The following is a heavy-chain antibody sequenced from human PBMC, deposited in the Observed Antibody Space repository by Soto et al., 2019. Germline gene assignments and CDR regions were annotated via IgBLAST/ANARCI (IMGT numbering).Heavy chain of an antibody. CDR3: ARSQGSSTSLEIYYYYYYVMDV. D-gene: IGHD2-2*01. CDR1: GGTFSSYA. J-gene: IGHJ6*02. Sequence: QVQLVQSGAEVKKPGSSVKVSRKASGGTFSSYAISWVRQAPGQGLEWMGGIIPISDTTNYAQKFQVRVTITADESTNTAYMELSSLRSEDTAVYYCARSQGSSTSLEIYYYYYYVMDVWGQGTTVTVSS. CDR2: IIPISDTT. V-gene: IGHV1-69*01.